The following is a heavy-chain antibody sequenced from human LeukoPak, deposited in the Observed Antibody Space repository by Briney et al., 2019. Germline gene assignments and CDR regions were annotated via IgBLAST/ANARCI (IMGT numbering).Heavy chain of an antibody. D-gene: IGHD1-26*01. CDR1: GGTFSSYA. J-gene: IGHJ3*02. V-gene: IGHV1-69*04. Sequence: SVKVSCKASGGTFSSYAISLVRQAPGQGLEWMGRIIPILGIANYAQKFQGRVTITADKSTSTAYMELSSLRSEDTAVYYCARDRGSIDAFDIWGQGTMVTVSS. CDR3: ARDRGSIDAFDI. CDR2: IIPILGIA.